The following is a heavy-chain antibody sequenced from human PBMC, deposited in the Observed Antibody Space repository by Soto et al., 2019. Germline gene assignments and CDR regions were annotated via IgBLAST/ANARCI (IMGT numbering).Heavy chain of an antibody. Sequence: QVQLVESGGGVVQPGRSLRLSCAASGFTFSSYGMHWVRQAPGKGLEWVAVISYDGSNKYYADSVKGRFTISRDNSKNTLYLHMNSLRAEDTAVYYCAKVLKMRVWFGELSYYGMDVWGQGTTVTVSS. CDR1: GFTFSSYG. V-gene: IGHV3-30*18. J-gene: IGHJ6*02. CDR2: ISYDGSNK. CDR3: AKVLKMRVWFGELSYYGMDV. D-gene: IGHD3-10*01.